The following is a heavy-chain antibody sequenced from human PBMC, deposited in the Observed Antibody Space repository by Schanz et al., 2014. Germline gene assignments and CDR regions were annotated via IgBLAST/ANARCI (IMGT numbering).Heavy chain of an antibody. CDR3: ARGRTFDY. Sequence: QVQLVQSWAEVKGPGASVKVSCTASGYTFTSYDINWVRQAPGQGLEWLGWMNPNSGNPGFAQKFRGRVTMTRNTSRSTAYIELHILTSEDTAVYYCARGRTFDYWGQGTLVTVSS. J-gene: IGHJ4*02. CDR2: MNPNSGNP. V-gene: IGHV1-8*01. CDR1: GYTFTSYD.